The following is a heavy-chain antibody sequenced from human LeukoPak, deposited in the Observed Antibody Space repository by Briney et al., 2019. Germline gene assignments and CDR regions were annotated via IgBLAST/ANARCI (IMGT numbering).Heavy chain of an antibody. J-gene: IGHJ4*02. D-gene: IGHD6-13*01. CDR3: AKPSEPYSSSWYGGY. CDR2: ISGSGGST. CDR1: GFTFSSYA. Sequence: GGSLRLSCAASGFTFSSYAMSWVRQAPGKGLEWVSAISGSGGSTYYADSVKGRFTISRDNSKNTLYLQMNSLRAEDTAVYYCAKPSEPYSSSWYGGYWGQGTLVTVSS. V-gene: IGHV3-23*01.